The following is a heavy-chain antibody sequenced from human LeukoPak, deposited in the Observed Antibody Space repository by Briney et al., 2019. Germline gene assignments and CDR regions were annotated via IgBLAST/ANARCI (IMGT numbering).Heavy chain of an antibody. CDR1: GGSFSGYY. V-gene: IGHV4-34*01. J-gene: IGHJ6*02. CDR2: INHSGST. CDR3: ARGPDYGDPVTYGMDV. D-gene: IGHD4-17*01. Sequence: PSETLSLTCAVYGGSFSGYYWSWIRQPPGKGWEWIGEINHSGSTNYNPSLKSRVTISVDTSKKQFSLKLSSVTAADTAVYYCARGPDYGDPVTYGMDVWGQGTTVTVSS.